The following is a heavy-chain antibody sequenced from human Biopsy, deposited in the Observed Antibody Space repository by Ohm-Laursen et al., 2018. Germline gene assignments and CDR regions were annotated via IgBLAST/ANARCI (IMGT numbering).Heavy chain of an antibody. CDR2: IYYSGSN. CDR3: ARATNSTGWPYYYFYGMDV. V-gene: IGHV4-59*01. Sequence: SLTLSRTCTVSGVSISSDYWSRLPQAPGQGLEWNGYIYYSGSNNYNPSLKSRVTISVDTSKNQFSLRLNSVTAADTAVYYCARATNSTGWPYYYFYGMDVWGQGTTVTVSS. J-gene: IGHJ6*02. CDR1: GVSISSDY. D-gene: IGHD2/OR15-2a*01.